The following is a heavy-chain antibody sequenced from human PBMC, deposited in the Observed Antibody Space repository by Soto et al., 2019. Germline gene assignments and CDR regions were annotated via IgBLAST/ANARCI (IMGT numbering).Heavy chain of an antibody. V-gene: IGHV1-3*01. CDR2: INAGNGNT. CDR1: GYTFTSYA. Sequence: ASVKVSCKASGYTFTSYAMHWVRQAPGQRLEWMGWINAGNGNTKYSQKLQGRVTITRDTSASTAYMELSSLRSEDTAVYYCARDLGYCSGGSCYRGLNWFDPWGQGTLVTVSS. CDR3: ARDLGYCSGGSCYRGLNWFDP. D-gene: IGHD2-15*01. J-gene: IGHJ5*02.